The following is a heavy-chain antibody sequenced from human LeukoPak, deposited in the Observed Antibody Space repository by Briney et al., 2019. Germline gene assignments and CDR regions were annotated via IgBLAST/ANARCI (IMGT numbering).Heavy chain of an antibody. D-gene: IGHD3-10*01. V-gene: IGHV3-23*01. J-gene: IGHJ4*02. Sequence: PGGSLRLSCAASGFTFSSYAMSWVRQAPGKGLEWVSAISGSGGSTYYADSVKGRFTISRDNSKNTLYLQMNRLRAEDTAVYYCAKAVILWFGELFPFDYWGQGTLVTVSS. CDR3: AKAVILWFGELFPFDY. CDR2: ISGSGGST. CDR1: GFTFSSYA.